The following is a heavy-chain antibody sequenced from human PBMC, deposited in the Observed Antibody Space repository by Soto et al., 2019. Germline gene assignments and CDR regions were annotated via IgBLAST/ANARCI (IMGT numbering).Heavy chain of an antibody. J-gene: IGHJ2*01. CDR1: GGSIRSYY. V-gene: IGHV4-59*01. CDR2: IYYSGST. Sequence: PSETLSLTCTVSGGSIRSYYWSWIRQPPGKGLEWIGYIYYSGSTNYNPSLKSRVTISVDTSKNQFSLKLSSVTAADTAVYYCARVSAGYWYFDLWGRGTLVTVSS. D-gene: IGHD6-19*01. CDR3: ARVSAGYWYFDL.